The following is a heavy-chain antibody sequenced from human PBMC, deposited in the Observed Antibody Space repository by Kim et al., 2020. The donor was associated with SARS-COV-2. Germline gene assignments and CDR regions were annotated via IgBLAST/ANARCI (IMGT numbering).Heavy chain of an antibody. CDR3: ATVRGSGPYYYGRDV. J-gene: IGHJ6*02. Sequence: QKFQGRVTMTEDTSTDTAYMELSSLRSEDTAVYYCATVRGSGPYYYGRDVWGQGTTVTVSS. V-gene: IGHV1-24*01. D-gene: IGHD3-10*01.